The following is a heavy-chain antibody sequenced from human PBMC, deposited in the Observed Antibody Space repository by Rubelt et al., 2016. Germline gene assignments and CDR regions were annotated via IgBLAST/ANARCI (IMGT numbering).Heavy chain of an antibody. D-gene: IGHD3-10*01. V-gene: IGHV4-38-2*02. J-gene: IGHJ4*02. CDR1: GFSISSGYY. CDR2: IFYTGST. Sequence: QEQLQESGPGLVKPSETLTLTCNVSGFSISSGYYWGWIRQPPGKGLEWIGYIFYTGSTYYNPSLQGRVTISVDTSTNQFPLRLNAVTAADTAVYYCARFRRFGELRSSAGALDYWGQGTLVTVSS. CDR3: ARFRRFGELRSSAGALDY.